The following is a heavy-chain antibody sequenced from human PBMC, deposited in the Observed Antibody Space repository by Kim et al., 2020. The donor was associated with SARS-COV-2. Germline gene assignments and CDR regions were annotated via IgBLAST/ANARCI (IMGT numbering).Heavy chain of an antibody. V-gene: IGHV3-30*18. CDR2: ISYDGSNK. Sequence: GGSLRLSCAASGFTFSSYGMHWVRQAPGKGLEWVAVISYDGSNKYYADSVKGRFTISRDNSKNTLYLQMNSLRAEDTAVYYCAKDKKSSSWYGVIDYWGQGTLVTVSS. CDR3: AKDKKSSSWYGVIDY. J-gene: IGHJ4*02. CDR1: GFTFSSYG. D-gene: IGHD6-13*01.